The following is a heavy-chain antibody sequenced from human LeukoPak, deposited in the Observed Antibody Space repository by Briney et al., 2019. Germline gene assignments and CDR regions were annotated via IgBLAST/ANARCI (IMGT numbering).Heavy chain of an antibody. J-gene: IGHJ2*01. V-gene: IGHV4-59*02. CDR3: ARGWYGGNYWYFDL. CDR2: VYYSGST. CDR1: GGSVNSYY. Sequence: SETLSLTCTVSGGSVNSYYWSWIRQPPGNGLEWIGCVYYSGSTNYNPSLKSRVTISVDTSKNQFSLNLTSVTAADTAVYYCARGWYGGNYWYFDLWGGGTLVTVSS. D-gene: IGHD4-23*01.